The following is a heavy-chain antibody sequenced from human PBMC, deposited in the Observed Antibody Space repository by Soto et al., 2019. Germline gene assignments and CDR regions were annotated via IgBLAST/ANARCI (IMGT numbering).Heavy chain of an antibody. D-gene: IGHD3-22*01. Sequence: SLRLSCATSGFSFNDYAMYWVRQAPGQGLEWVAIISSDGHHQFYLDNLRGRFTVSRDNSKNTLYLQMNSLRPEDTAVYYCSRRTYYPQSSGLHADYWGPGTVVTV. CDR2: ISSDGHHQ. CDR3: SRRTYYPQSSGLHADY. CDR1: GFSFNDYA. V-gene: IGHV3-30*03. J-gene: IGHJ4*02.